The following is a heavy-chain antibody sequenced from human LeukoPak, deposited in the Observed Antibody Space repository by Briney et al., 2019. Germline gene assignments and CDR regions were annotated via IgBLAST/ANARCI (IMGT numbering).Heavy chain of an antibody. J-gene: IGHJ4*02. CDR3: AKEGYYYDSGGYAAYFDY. CDR2: ISGSGGST. CDR1: GFTFSSYA. V-gene: IGHV3-23*01. Sequence: GGSLRLSCAASGFTFSSYAMSWVRQAPGKGLEWVSAISGSGGSTYYADSVKGRFTISRDNSKNTLYLQMNSLRAEDTAVYYCAKEGYYYDSGGYAAYFDYWSQGTLVTVSS. D-gene: IGHD3-22*01.